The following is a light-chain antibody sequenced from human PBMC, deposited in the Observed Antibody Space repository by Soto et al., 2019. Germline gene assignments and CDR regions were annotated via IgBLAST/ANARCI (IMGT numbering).Light chain of an antibody. CDR3: QQYNNWPWT. CDR2: DAS. CDR1: QSVSSY. V-gene: IGKV3-11*01. Sequence: EIVLTQSPATLSLSPGERATLSCRASQSVSSYLAWYQQKPGQAPRLLIYDASNRATGIPARFSGSGSGTDFTLTISSLEPEDFAVYYCQQYNNWPWTFGLGTKVEIK. J-gene: IGKJ1*01.